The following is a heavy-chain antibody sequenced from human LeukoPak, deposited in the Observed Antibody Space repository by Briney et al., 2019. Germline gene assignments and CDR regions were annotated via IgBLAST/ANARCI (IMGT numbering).Heavy chain of an antibody. V-gene: IGHV3-7*04. CDR3: ARDRSRYCSGGSCSRFDY. Sequence: GGSLRLSCAASGFTVSSNYMSWVRQAPGKGLEWVANIKQDGSEKYYVDSVKGRFTISRDNAKNSLYLQMNSLRAEDTAVYYCARDRSRYCSGGSCSRFDYWGQGTLVTVSS. D-gene: IGHD2-15*01. CDR1: GFTVSSNY. CDR2: IKQDGSEK. J-gene: IGHJ4*02.